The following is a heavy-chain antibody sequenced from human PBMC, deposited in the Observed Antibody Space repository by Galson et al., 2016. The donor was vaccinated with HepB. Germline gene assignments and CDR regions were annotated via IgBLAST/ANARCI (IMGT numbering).Heavy chain of an antibody. CDR2: IIPLLGIT. CDR1: GGSFDSFV. J-gene: IGHJ6*04. CDR3: AGRHSTTWKDGLDV. Sequence: SVKVSCKAVGGSFDSFVINWVRQTPGQGLEWMGRIIPLLGITNYAEKIKDRVTIIADKSTSTASMVLSGLSFDDTAVYFCAGRHSTTWKDGLDVWGRGTTVAVSS. D-gene: IGHD1-1*01. V-gene: IGHV1-69*04.